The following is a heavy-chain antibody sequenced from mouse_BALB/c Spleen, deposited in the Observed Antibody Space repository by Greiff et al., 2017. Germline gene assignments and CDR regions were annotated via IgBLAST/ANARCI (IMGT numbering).Heavy chain of an antibody. D-gene: IGHD4-1*01. CDR1: GFTFTDYY. Sequence: EVHLVESGGGLVQPGGSLRLSCATSGFTFTDYYMSWVRQPPGKALEWLGFIRNKANGYTTEYSASVKGRFTISRDNSQSILYLQMNTLRAEDSATYYCARGGTGTFWFAYWGQGTLVTVSA. CDR2: IRNKANGYTT. CDR3: ARGGTGTFWFAY. V-gene: IGHV7-3*02. J-gene: IGHJ3*01.